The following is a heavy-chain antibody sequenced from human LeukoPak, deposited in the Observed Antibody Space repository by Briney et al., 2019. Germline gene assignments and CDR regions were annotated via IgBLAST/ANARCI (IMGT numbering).Heavy chain of an antibody. V-gene: IGHV1-46*01. Sequence: ASVKVSCKASGYTFTGYYIHWVRQAPGQGLEWMGKINPSGDSTNYAQKFQGRVTMTTDTSTSTVYMELSRLRSEDTAVYYCARTLWNSGLSYWGQGTLVTVSS. D-gene: IGHD1-7*01. CDR3: ARTLWNSGLSY. CDR2: INPSGDST. CDR1: GYTFTGYY. J-gene: IGHJ4*02.